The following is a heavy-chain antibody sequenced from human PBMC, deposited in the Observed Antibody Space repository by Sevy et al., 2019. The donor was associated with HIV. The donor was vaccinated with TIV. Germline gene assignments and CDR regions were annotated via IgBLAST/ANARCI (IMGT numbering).Heavy chain of an antibody. V-gene: IGHV3-11*01. CDR1: GLTFSDYY. CDR2: ISNSGNTV. CDR3: ARDNYCISGDGCYGYGLDV. Sequence: GGSLGLSCSASGLTFSDYYMTWIRQAPGKGLECISYISNSGNTVYYADSVKGRFTVSRDNAKKSLYLQLNSLRDEDTAVYYCARDNYCISGDGCYGYGLDVWGQGTTVTVSS. D-gene: IGHD2-2*01. J-gene: IGHJ6*02.